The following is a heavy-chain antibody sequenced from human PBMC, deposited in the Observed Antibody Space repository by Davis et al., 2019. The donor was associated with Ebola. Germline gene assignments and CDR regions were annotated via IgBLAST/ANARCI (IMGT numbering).Heavy chain of an antibody. CDR3: ARTNGDYWYFDL. D-gene: IGHD4-17*01. CDR1: GFTFSSYA. CDR2: ITGSGGST. V-gene: IGHV3-23*01. Sequence: GESLKISCGASGFTFSSYAVSWVRQAPGKGLEWVSGITGSGGSTYSADSVKGRFTISRDNSKNPRYLQMSSLRADDTAVYYCARTNGDYWYFDLWGRGTLVTVSS. J-gene: IGHJ2*01.